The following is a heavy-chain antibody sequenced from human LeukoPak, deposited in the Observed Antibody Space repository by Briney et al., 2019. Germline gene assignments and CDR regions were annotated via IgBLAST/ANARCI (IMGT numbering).Heavy chain of an antibody. V-gene: IGHV3-23*01. D-gene: IGHD2/OR15-2a*01. CDR3: AKGGNIRVLDYYYYMDV. J-gene: IGHJ6*03. CDR1: GFSFYIYA. Sequence: GGSLRLSCAVSGFSFYIYAMSWVRQPPGDGLGWVSAISGSGDSTNYGDSVKGRLTISRDNPKNTLYLQMNSLGAEETAVYYCAKGGNIRVLDYYYYMDVWGKGTTVTVSS. CDR2: ISGSGDST.